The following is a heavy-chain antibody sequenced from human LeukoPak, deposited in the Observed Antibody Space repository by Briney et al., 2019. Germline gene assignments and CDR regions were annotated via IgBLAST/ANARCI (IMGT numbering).Heavy chain of an antibody. V-gene: IGHV1-69*04. CDR1: GGTFSSYT. D-gene: IGHD3-22*01. Sequence: SVKVSCKASGGTFSSYTISWVRQAPGQGLEWMGRNIPILGIANYAQKFQGRVTITADKSTSTAYMELSSLRSEDTAVYYCARDSSGYYSHEYWFDPWGQGTLVTVSS. CDR3: ARDSSGYYSHEYWFDP. CDR2: NIPILGIA. J-gene: IGHJ5*02.